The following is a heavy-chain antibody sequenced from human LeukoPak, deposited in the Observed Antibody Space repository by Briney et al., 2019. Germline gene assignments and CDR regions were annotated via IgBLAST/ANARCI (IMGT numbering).Heavy chain of an antibody. CDR1: GFTFSSYG. J-gene: IGHJ3*02. V-gene: IGHV3-30*18. D-gene: IGHD2-2*01. CDR2: IWYGGSNK. CDR3: AKTSAPYCSSTSCQGGGAFDI. Sequence: GRSLRLSCAASGFTFSSYGMHWVRQAPGKGLEWVAVIWYGGSNKYYADSVKGRFTISRDNSKNTLYLQMNSLRAEDTAVYYCAKTSAPYCSSTSCQGGGAFDIWGQGTMVTVSS.